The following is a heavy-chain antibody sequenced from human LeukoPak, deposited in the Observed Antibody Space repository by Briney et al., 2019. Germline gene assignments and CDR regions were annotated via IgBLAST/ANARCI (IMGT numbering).Heavy chain of an antibody. CDR1: GFTFSNNW. V-gene: IGHV3-74*01. D-gene: IGHD6-13*01. CDR2: IKGDGSST. Sequence: GGSLRLSCAASGFTFSNNWMHWVRQAPGKGLVWVSRIKGDGSSTDYADSVKGRFTISRDNAKNTLLLQMNSLRAEDTAVYYCAKDKKAAAGTDAFDIWGQGTMVTVSS. J-gene: IGHJ3*02. CDR3: AKDKKAAAGTDAFDI.